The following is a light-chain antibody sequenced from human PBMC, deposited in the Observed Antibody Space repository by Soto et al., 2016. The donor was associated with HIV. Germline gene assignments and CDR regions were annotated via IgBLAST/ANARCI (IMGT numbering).Light chain of an antibody. CDR2: AAS. CDR3: QQFGNNPYT. V-gene: IGKV1-8*01. Sequence: AIRMTQSPSSLSASTGDRVTITCRASQGISSYLAWYQQKPGKAPKLLIYAASTLQSGVPSRFSGSGSGTDFTLTISCLQSDDFATYYCQQFGNNPYTFGQGTKLEIK. CDR1: QGISSY. J-gene: IGKJ2*01.